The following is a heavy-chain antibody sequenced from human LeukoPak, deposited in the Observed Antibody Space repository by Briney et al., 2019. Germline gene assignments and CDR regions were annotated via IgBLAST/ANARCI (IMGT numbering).Heavy chain of an antibody. V-gene: IGHV1-18*01. CDR3: AREMGGSGWYFYYYGMDV. Sequence: ASVKVSCKASGYTFTSYGISWVRQAPGQGLEWMGWISAYNGNTNYAQKLQGRVTMTTDTSTSTAYMELRSLRSDDTAVYYCAREMGGSGWYFYYYGMDVWGQGTTVTASS. CDR2: ISAYNGNT. CDR1: GYTFTSYG. J-gene: IGHJ6*02. D-gene: IGHD6-19*01.